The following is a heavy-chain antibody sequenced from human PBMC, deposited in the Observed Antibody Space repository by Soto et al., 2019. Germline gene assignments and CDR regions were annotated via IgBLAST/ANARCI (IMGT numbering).Heavy chain of an antibody. CDR1: GFTFSTYS. Sequence: SGGSLRLSCAASGFTFSTYSMNWVRQAPGKGLEWVSYISSSSSTSYADSVKGRFTISRDNAKNTLYLQMNSLRAEDTAVYYCARTADTSVYYFDYWGQGTLVTVSS. D-gene: IGHD3-16*01. CDR2: ISSSSST. J-gene: IGHJ4*02. CDR3: ARTADTSVYYFDY. V-gene: IGHV3-21*05.